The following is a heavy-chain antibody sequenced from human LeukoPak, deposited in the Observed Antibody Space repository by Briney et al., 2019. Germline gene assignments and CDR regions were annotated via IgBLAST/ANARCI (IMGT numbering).Heavy chain of an antibody. CDR1: GGSISSSTYY. V-gene: IGHV4-39*01. D-gene: IGHD4-17*01. CDR3: ARHSSMTTVTFDY. J-gene: IGHJ4*02. CDR2: IFYSGST. Sequence: SETLSLTCTVSGGSISSSTYYWGWIRQPPGKGLEWIGSIFYSGSTYYNPSLKSRLTISVDTSKTQLSLKLSSVTAADTAVYYCARHSSMTTVTFDYWGQGTLVTVSS.